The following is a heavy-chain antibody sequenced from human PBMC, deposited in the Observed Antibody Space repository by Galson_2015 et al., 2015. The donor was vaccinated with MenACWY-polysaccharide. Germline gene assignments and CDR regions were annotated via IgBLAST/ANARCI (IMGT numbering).Heavy chain of an antibody. CDR2: ISSGGTI. Sequence: SLRLSCAASGFTFSSYSMNWVRQAPGKGLEWVSYISSGGTIYYADSVKGRFTISRDNAKNSLYLQMNSLRAEDTAVYFCARDPRGARSSYFDYWGQGTLVTVSS. CDR3: ARDPRGARSSYFDY. CDR1: GFTFSSYS. J-gene: IGHJ4*02. D-gene: IGHD3-10*01. V-gene: IGHV3-48*01.